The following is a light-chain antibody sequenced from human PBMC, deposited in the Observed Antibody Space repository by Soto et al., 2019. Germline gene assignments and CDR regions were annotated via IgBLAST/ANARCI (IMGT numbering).Light chain of an antibody. J-gene: IGLJ3*02. CDR1: SSDVGGYNY. CDR3: SSYTTSTTRV. CDR2: DVS. Sequence: QSALTQPASVSGSHGQSITISCTGTSSDVGGYNYVSWYQQHPGKAPKLMIYDVSHRPSGVSNRFSGSKSGHTASLTISGLQAEDEAHYYCSSYTTSTTRVFGGGTKLTVL. V-gene: IGLV2-14*01.